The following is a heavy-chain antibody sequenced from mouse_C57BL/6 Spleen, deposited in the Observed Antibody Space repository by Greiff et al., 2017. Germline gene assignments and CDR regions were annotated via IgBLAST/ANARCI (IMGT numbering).Heavy chain of an antibody. J-gene: IGHJ3*01. CDR2: IYPGSGST. CDR1: GYTFTSYW. CDR3: ARGTKLGRPGFAY. Sequence: VQLQQPGAELVKPGASVKMSCKASGYTFTSYWITWVKQRPGQGLEWIGDIYPGSGSTNYNEKFKSKATLTVDTSSSTAYMQLSSLTSEDSAVYYCARGTKLGRPGFAYWGQGTLVTVSA. D-gene: IGHD4-1*01. V-gene: IGHV1-55*01.